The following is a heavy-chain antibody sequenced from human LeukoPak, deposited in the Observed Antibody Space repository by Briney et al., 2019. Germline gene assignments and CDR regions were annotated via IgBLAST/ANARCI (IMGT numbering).Heavy chain of an antibody. D-gene: IGHD3-10*01. Sequence: SETLSLTCTVSGGSISSYYWSWIRQPPGKGLEWIGYIYYSGSTNYNPSLKSRVTISVDTSKNQFSLKLSSVTAADTAVYYCACGGSLFDYWGQGTLVTVSS. CDR1: GGSISSYY. J-gene: IGHJ4*02. CDR2: IYYSGST. V-gene: IGHV4-59*01. CDR3: ACGGSLFDY.